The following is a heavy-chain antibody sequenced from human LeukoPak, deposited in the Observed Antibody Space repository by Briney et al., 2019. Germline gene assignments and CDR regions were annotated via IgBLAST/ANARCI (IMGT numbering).Heavy chain of an antibody. D-gene: IGHD6-6*01. J-gene: IGHJ6*03. CDR2: IIPIFGTA. V-gene: IGHV1-69*13. CDR3: ARAGYSSSSWDYYYYYMDV. CDR1: GGTFSSYA. Sequence: SVKVSCKASGGTFSSYAISWVRQAPGQGLEWMGGIIPIFGTANYAQKFQGRVTITADESTSTAYMELSSLRSEDPAVYYCARAGYSSSSWDYYYYYMDVWGKGTTVTVSS.